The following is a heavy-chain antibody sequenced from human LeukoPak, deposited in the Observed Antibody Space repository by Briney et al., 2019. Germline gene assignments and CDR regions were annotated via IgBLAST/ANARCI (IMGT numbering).Heavy chain of an antibody. Sequence: PSETLSLTCTVSGYSISSGYYWGWIRQPPGKGLEWIGSIYHSGSTYYNPSLKSRVTISVDTSKNQFSLKLSSVTAADTAVYYCARERLSRYYYDSSGYYDWFDPWGQGTLVTVSS. D-gene: IGHD3-22*01. J-gene: IGHJ5*02. CDR2: IYHSGST. CDR3: ARERLSRYYYDSSGYYDWFDP. V-gene: IGHV4-38-2*02. CDR1: GYSISSGYY.